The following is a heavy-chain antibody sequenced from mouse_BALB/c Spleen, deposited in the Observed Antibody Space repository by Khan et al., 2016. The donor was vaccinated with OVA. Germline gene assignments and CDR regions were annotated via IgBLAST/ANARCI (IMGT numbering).Heavy chain of an antibody. V-gene: IGHV3-8*02. CDR3: ARSTFSYAFAY. Sequence: EVQLQESGPSLVKPSQTLSLTCSVTGDSITSGYWSWIRKFPGNKLEYMGYMIYSGNTYYNPSLKSRISIPRHTSKHQYYLQLNSVTTEDTATYXCARSTFSYAFAYWGHGTLVTVSA. J-gene: IGHJ3*01. D-gene: IGHD2-12*01. CDR2: MIYSGNT. CDR1: GDSITSGY.